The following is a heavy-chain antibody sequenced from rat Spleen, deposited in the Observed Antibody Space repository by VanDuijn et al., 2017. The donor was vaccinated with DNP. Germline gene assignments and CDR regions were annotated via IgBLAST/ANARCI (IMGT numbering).Heavy chain of an antibody. J-gene: IGHJ4*01. CDR3: ARHVSTTAGNYAMDA. D-gene: IGHD1-2*01. CDR2: ISIGGDKT. V-gene: IGHV5S23*01. Sequence: EVQLVESGGGLEQPGRSLRLSCAASGFIFTNYYMAWVRQAPTKGLEWVASISIGGDKTYYRDSVKGRFTISRDNAKSTLYLQMDSLRSEETATYYCARHVSTTAGNYAMDAWGQGTSVTVSS. CDR1: GFIFTNYY.